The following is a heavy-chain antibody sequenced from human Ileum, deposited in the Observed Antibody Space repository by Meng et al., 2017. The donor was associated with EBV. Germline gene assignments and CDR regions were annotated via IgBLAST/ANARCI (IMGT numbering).Heavy chain of an antibody. V-gene: IGHV4-34*01. D-gene: IGHD5-24*01. J-gene: IGHJ4*02. CDR3: ARDRGGYNVIDY. CDR1: RGPLSGYY. CDR2: ITHSGST. Sequence: HVDIHQWWAGVLERSETPSLSCAVYRGPLSGYYWSWIRPPPGKGLEWIGEITHSGSTNYNPSLKSRVTISVYTSKNQFSLRLSSVTAADTAVYYCARDRGGYNVIDYWGQGTLVTVSS.